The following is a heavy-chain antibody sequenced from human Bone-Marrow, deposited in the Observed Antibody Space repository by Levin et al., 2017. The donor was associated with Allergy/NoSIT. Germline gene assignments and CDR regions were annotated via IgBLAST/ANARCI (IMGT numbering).Heavy chain of an antibody. CDR1: GFTFDDYA. CDR3: AKDTGGSYDY. J-gene: IGHJ4*02. V-gene: IGHV3-9*01. Sequence: SLKISCAASGFTFDDYAMHWVRQAPGKGLEWVSGISWNSGSIGYADSVKGRFTISRDNAKNSLYLQMNSLRAEDTALYYCAKDTGGSYDYWGQGTLVTVSS. CDR2: ISWNSGSI. D-gene: IGHD1-26*01.